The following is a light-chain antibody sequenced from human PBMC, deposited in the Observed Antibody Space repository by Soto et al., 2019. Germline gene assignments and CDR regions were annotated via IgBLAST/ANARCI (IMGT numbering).Light chain of an antibody. CDR1: QSVSGW. Sequence: NQSQSTLSASIGDGVPITCRASQSVSGWVAWYQQTPGKAPKLLISDASKLESGVSSRFRGHVSGTEFTLSISSLQPDDFATYYCQHYNSYSEAFGQATKVDIK. CDR3: QHYNSYSEA. CDR2: DAS. V-gene: IGKV1-5*01. J-gene: IGKJ1*01.